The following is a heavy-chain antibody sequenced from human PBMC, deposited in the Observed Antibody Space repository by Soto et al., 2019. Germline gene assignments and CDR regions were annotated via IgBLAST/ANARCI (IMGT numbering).Heavy chain of an antibody. V-gene: IGHV1-3*01. CDR2: INAGNGNT. CDR3: ARDGFMITQGMAY. Sequence: GASVKVSCKASGCTFTSYAMHWVRQAPGQRLEWMGWINAGNGNTKYSQKFQGRVTITRDTSASTAYMELSSLRSEDTAVYYCARDGFMITQGMAYWGQGTLVTSPQ. CDR1: GCTFTSYA. D-gene: IGHD3-16*01. J-gene: IGHJ4*02.